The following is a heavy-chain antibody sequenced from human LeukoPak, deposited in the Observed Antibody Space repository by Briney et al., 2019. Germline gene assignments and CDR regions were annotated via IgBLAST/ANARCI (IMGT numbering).Heavy chain of an antibody. CDR3: ARDGNYYDSSGYRL. CDR1: GYTFTSYA. V-gene: IGHV1-3*01. CDR2: INAGNGNT. D-gene: IGHD3-22*01. J-gene: IGHJ4*02. Sequence: ASVKVSCKASGYTFTSYAMHWVRQAPGQRLEWMGWINAGNGNTKYSQKFQGRVTITADESTSTAYMELSSLRSEDTAVYYCARDGNYYDSSGYRLWGQGTLVTVSS.